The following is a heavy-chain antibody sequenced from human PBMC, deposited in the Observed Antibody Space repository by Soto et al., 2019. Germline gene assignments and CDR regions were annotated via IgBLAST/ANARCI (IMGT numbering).Heavy chain of an antibody. CDR3: ARNIGGLAAAGRYYYYGMAV. CDR1: GGTFSSYA. CDR2: IIPIFGTA. Sequence: QVQLVQSGAEVKKPGSSVKVSCKASGGTFSSYAISWVRQAPGQGLEWMGGIIPIFGTANYAQKFQGRVTITADESTSTAYMELSSLRSEDTAVYYCARNIGGLAAAGRYYYYGMAVWGQGTTVTVSS. V-gene: IGHV1-69*01. J-gene: IGHJ6*02. D-gene: IGHD6-13*01.